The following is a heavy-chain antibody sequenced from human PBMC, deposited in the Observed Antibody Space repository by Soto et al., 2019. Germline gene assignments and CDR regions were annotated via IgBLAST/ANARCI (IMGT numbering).Heavy chain of an antibody. CDR1: GFTFSSYG. Sequence: GGSLRLSCAASGFTFSSYGMHWVRQAPGKGLEWVAVIWYDGSNKYYADSVKGRFTISRDNSKNTLYLQMNSLRAEDTAVYYCARENCSSTSCYDDYWGQGTLATVSS. CDR2: IWYDGSNK. D-gene: IGHD2-2*01. J-gene: IGHJ4*02. V-gene: IGHV3-33*01. CDR3: ARENCSSTSCYDDY.